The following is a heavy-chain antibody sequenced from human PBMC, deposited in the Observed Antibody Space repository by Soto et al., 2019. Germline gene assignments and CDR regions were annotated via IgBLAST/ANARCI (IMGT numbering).Heavy chain of an antibody. J-gene: IGHJ6*02. V-gene: IGHV1-69*13. CDR2: IIPISATT. CDR1: GGTFSSYA. D-gene: IGHD5-18*01. CDR3: ARDPEYSYGHPRHRCMDV. Sequence: SVKVSCKISGGTFSSYAINWVRQAPGQGLEWMGGIIPISATTNYAQKFQGRATITADESTFTSYMELRSLIYEDTALYYCARDPEYSYGHPRHRCMDVWGQGTTVTVSS.